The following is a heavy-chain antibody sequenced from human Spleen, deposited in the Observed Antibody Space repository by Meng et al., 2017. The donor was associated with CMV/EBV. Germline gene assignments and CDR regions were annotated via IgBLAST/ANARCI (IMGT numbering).Heavy chain of an antibody. V-gene: IGHV4-39*07. J-gene: IGHJ6*02. D-gene: IGHD6-6*01. CDR1: DGSISGSAYY. Sequence: SETLSLTCTVSDGSISGSAYYWAWIRQPPGKGLEWIGEINHSGSTNYNPSLKSRVTISVDTSKNQFSLKLSSVTAADTAVYYCARVPAARRYYYGMDVWGQGTTVTVSS. CDR3: ARVPAARRYYYGMDV. CDR2: INHSGST.